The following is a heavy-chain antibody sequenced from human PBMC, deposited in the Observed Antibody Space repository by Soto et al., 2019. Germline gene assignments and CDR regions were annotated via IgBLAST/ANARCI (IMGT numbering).Heavy chain of an antibody. J-gene: IGHJ6*03. CDR2: IYYSGST. CDR1: GGSISSYY. V-gene: IGHV4-59*08. CDR3: ARQMSPKWFGELLGDYYYYYMDV. D-gene: IGHD3-10*01. Sequence: SETLSLTCTVSGGSISSYYWSWIRQPPGKGLEWIGYIYYSGSTNYNPSLKSRVTISVDTSKNQFSLKLSSVTAADTAVYYCARQMSPKWFGELLGDYYYYYMDVWGKGTTVTVSS.